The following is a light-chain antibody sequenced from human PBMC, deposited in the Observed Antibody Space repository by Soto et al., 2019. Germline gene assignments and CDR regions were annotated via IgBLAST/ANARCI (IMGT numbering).Light chain of an antibody. V-gene: IGKV3-11*01. Sequence: EIGLTQSPATLSLSPGDRATLSCRASKSVSRYLAWYQQKPGQAPRLLIHDTSTRATGVPDTFSGSGSGTEFTLTISSLEPEDSALYYCQQRFSWPPTFGGGTHVEIK. CDR1: KSVSRY. CDR3: QQRFSWPPT. CDR2: DTS. J-gene: IGKJ4*01.